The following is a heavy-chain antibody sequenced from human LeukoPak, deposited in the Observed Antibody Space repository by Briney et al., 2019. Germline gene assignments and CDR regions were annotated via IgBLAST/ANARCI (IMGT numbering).Heavy chain of an antibody. CDR3: ARGDPSTVTPLHFDY. D-gene: IGHD4-17*01. Sequence: AASVKVSCKASGYTFTSYDINWVRQATGQGLEWMGWMNPNSGNTGYAQKFQGRVTMTRNTSISTAYMELSSLRAEDTAVYYCARGDPSTVTPLHFDYWGQGTLVTVSS. J-gene: IGHJ4*02. V-gene: IGHV1-8*01. CDR1: GYTFTSYD. CDR2: MNPNSGNT.